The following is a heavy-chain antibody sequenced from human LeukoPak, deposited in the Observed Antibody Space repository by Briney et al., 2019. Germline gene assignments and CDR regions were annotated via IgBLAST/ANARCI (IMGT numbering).Heavy chain of an antibody. CDR2: IIPVFGTA. Sequence: GASVKVSCKASGGTFSSYAISWVRQAPGQGLEWMGGIIPVFGTANYAQKFQGRVTITADESTSTAYMELSSLRSEDTAVYYCARTTVVTPRYYYMDVWGKGTTVTVSS. CDR3: ARTTVVTPRYYYMDV. CDR1: GGTFSSYA. V-gene: IGHV1-69*13. J-gene: IGHJ6*03. D-gene: IGHD4-23*01.